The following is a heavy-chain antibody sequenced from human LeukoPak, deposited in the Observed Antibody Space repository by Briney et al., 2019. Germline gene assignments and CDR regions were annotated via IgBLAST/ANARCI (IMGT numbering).Heavy chain of an antibody. D-gene: IGHD3-10*01. Sequence: ASVKVSCKASGYTFTNYGVTWVRQAPGQGLEWMGIINPSGGSTSYAQKFQGRVTMTRDTSTSTVYMELSSLRSEDTAVYYCARSYVGSGSSQRYDYWGQGTLVTVSS. CDR3: ARSYVGSGSSQRYDY. J-gene: IGHJ4*02. CDR2: INPSGGST. CDR1: GYTFTNYG. V-gene: IGHV1-46*01.